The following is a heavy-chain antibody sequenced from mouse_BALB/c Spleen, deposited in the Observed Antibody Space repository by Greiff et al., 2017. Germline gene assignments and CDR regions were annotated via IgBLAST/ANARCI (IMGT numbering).Heavy chain of an antibody. CDR1: GYAFTNYW. J-gene: IGHJ2*01. D-gene: IGHD2-3*01. V-gene: IGHV1-63*01. CDR2: IYPGSGNT. CDR3: AIDDGSNY. Sequence: VQLQQSGAELVRPGTSVTISCKASGYAFTNYWLGWVKQRPGHGLEWIGDIYPGSGNTYYNEKFKGKATLTADKSSSTAYMQLSILTSEDSAVYYCAIDDGSNYWGQGTTLTVSS.